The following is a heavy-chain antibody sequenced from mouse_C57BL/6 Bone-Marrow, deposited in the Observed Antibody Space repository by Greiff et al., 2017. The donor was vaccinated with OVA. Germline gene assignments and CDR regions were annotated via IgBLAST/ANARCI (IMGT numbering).Heavy chain of an antibody. CDR3: TTEVTTLYYFDY. J-gene: IGHJ2*01. Sequence: EVQLQESGAELVRPGASVKLSCTASGFNIKDDYMHWVKQRPEKGLEWIGWIDPENGDTEYASKFQGQATITADTPSNTAYLQLSSLTSEDTAVYYCTTEVTTLYYFDYWGQGTTLTVSS. D-gene: IGHD2-2*01. CDR1: GFNIKDDY. V-gene: IGHV14-4*01. CDR2: IDPENGDT.